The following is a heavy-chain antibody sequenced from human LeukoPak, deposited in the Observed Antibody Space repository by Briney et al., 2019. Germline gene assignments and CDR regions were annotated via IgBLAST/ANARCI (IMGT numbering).Heavy chain of an antibody. CDR2: IYYSGST. V-gene: IGHV4-31*03. CDR1: GGSISSGGYS. J-gene: IGHJ4*02. Sequence: PSETLSLTCTVSGGSISSGGYSWSWIRQHPGKGLEWIGYIYYSGSTYYNPSLKSRVTISVDTSKNQFSLKLSSVTAADTAVYYCARVYSSSRGGDYWGQGTLVTVSS. CDR3: ARVYSSSRGGDY. D-gene: IGHD6-13*01.